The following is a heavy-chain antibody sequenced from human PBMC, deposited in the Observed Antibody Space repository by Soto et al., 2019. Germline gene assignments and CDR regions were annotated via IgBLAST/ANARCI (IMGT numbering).Heavy chain of an antibody. D-gene: IGHD3-9*01. CDR3: ARDPPYDILTGSPGFDY. V-gene: IGHV3-48*01. CDR2: ISSSSSTI. J-gene: IGHJ4*02. CDR1: GFTFSSYS. Sequence: GGSLRLSCAASGFTFSSYSMNWVRQAPGKVLEWVSYISSSSSTIYYADSVKGRFTISRDNAKNSLYLQMNSLRAEDTAVYYCARDPPYDILTGSPGFDYWGQGTLVTVSS.